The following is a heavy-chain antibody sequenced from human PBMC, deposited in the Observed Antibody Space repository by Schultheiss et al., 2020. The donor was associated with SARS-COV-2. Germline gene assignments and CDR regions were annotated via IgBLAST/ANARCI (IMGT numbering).Heavy chain of an antibody. CDR2: TMPLFGES. J-gene: IGHJ4*02. Sequence: SVKVSCKITGGTLFSYAISWVRQAPGQGLEWMGETMPLFGESNYAQKFQGRVTITANKSTSTAYMELRSLTSEDTAVYFCARASVANPDPYYVGFARVSFDFWGQGTLVTVSS. V-gene: IGHV1-69*06. D-gene: IGHD3-10*02. CDR1: GGTLFSYA. CDR3: ARASVANPDPYYVGFARVSFDF.